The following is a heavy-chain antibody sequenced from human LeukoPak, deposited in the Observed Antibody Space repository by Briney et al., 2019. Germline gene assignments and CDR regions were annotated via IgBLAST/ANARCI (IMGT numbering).Heavy chain of an antibody. V-gene: IGHV1-46*01. D-gene: IGHD3-9*01. Sequence: GAPVKVSCKASGYTFTSYYMHWVRQAPGQGLEWMGIINPSGGSTSYAQKFQGRVTMTRDTSTSTVYMELSSLRSEDTAVYYCARDSLTGYFLYWGQGTLVTVSS. CDR2: INPSGGST. J-gene: IGHJ4*02. CDR1: GYTFTSYY. CDR3: ARDSLTGYFLY.